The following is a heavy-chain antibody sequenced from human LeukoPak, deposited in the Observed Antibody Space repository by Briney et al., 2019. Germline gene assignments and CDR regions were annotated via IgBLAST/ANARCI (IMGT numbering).Heavy chain of an antibody. CDR1: GYTFTSYG. Sequence: ASVKASCKASGYTFTSYGISWVRQAPGQGLEWMGWISAYNGNTNYAQKLQGRVTMTTDTSTSTAYMELRSLRSDDTAVYYCARAYYYDSSGYYWGTPHWFDPWGQGTLVTVSS. CDR3: ARAYYYDSSGYYWGTPHWFDP. D-gene: IGHD3-22*01. J-gene: IGHJ5*02. V-gene: IGHV1-18*01. CDR2: ISAYNGNT.